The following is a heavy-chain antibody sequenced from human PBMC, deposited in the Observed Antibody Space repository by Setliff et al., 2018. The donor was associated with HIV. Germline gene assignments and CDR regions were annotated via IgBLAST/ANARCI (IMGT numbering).Heavy chain of an antibody. J-gene: IGHJ3*02. V-gene: IGHV4-4*08. CDR1: GDSSSNDY. CDR3: AKEGSWNDDSGAFNI. D-gene: IGHD1-1*01. Sequence: PSETLSLTCTVSGDSSSNDYWTWVRQPPGKGLEWIGYVSASGTTKYNPSLQSRVTISGDSSKNQFSLRLSSVTAADTAVYYCAKEGSWNDDSGAFNIWGQGTMVTVSS. CDR2: VSASGTT.